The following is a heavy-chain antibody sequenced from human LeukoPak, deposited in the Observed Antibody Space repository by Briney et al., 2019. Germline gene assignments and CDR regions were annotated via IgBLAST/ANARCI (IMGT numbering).Heavy chain of an antibody. V-gene: IGHV1-69*13. CDR3: ARGDVGYEVFDWFDP. J-gene: IGHJ5*02. CDR2: IIPIFGTA. D-gene: IGHD3-22*01. CDR1: GGTFSSYA. Sequence: ASVKVSCKASGGTFSSYAISWVRQAPGQGLEWMGGIIPIFGTANYAQKFQGRVTITADESTSTAYMELSSLRSEDTAVYYCARGDVGYEVFDWFDPWGQGTLVTFAS.